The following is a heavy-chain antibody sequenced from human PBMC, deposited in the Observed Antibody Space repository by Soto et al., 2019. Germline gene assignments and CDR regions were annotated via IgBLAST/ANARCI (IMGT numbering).Heavy chain of an antibody. CDR1: GFTFSSYG. Sequence: PGGSLRLSCAASGFTFSSYGVHWVRQAPGKGLEWVSAISGSGGSTYYADSVKGRFTISRDNSKNTLYLQMNSLRAEDTAEYYCAKDADFWSGFPPLDYWGQGTLVTVSS. CDR3: AKDADFWSGFPPLDY. J-gene: IGHJ4*02. D-gene: IGHD3-3*01. V-gene: IGHV3-23*01. CDR2: ISGSGGST.